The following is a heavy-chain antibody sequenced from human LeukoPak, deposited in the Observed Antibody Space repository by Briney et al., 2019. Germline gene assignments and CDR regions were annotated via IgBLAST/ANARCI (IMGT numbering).Heavy chain of an antibody. Sequence: QPGGTLRLSCAASGFTFSSYWMSWVRQAPGKGLEWVANIKQDGSEKYYVDSVKGRFTISRDNAKNSLYLQMNSLRAEDTALYYCARVTYTEVCCYYYYYYMDVWGKGTTVTVSS. CDR1: GFTFSSYW. CDR2: IKQDGSEK. V-gene: IGHV3-7*03. D-gene: IGHD3-10*02. CDR3: ARVTYTEVCCYYYYYYMDV. J-gene: IGHJ6*03.